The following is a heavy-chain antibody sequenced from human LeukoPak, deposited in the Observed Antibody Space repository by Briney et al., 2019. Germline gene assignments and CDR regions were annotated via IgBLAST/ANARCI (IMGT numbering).Heavy chain of an antibody. CDR1: GFTFSTYA. CDR2: LSGNGNTI. J-gene: IGHJ4*02. D-gene: IGHD4-23*01. CDR3: AKALYGGHDY. V-gene: IGHV3-23*01. Sequence: PGGSLRLSCAASGFTFSTYAMSWVRQAPGKGLECVSALSGNGNTIYHADSVKGRFTISRDNSKNTLSLQMNSLRAEDTAVYYCAKALYGGHDYWGQGTLVTVSS.